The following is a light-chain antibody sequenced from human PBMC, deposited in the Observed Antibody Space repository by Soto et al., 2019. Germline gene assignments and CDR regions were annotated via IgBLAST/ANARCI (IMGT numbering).Light chain of an antibody. V-gene: IGLV2-8*01. CDR3: GSYAGSNNFV. J-gene: IGLJ1*01. CDR2: EVT. CDR1: SSDAGYYDY. Sequence: QSALTQPPSASGVPGQSVTISCTGTSSDAGYYDYVSWYQQHPGKAPKLVIYEVTKRPSGVPDRVSASKSGNTASLTVSGLRAEDEADYYCGSYAGSNNFVFGSGTKVTVL.